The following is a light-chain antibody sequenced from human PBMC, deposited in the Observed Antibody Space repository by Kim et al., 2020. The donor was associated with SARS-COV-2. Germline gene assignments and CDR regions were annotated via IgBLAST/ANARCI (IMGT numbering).Light chain of an antibody. CDR2: EVT. Sequence: PVQSVPLSCSGTRGNLGSYKYVSWYQQHPGKAPKLIIYEVTKRPSGVPDRFSGSMSGNTASLTVSGLQAEDEADYYCASHGGYDYVFGTGTKVTVL. J-gene: IGLJ1*01. V-gene: IGLV2-8*01. CDR3: ASHGGYDYV. CDR1: RGNLGSYKY.